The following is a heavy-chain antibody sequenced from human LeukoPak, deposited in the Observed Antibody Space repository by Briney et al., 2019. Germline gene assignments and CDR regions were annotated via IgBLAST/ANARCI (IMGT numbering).Heavy chain of an antibody. CDR2: IYYSGST. CDR3: ARESRTTVTATDY. V-gene: IGHV4-31*03. CDR1: GGSISSGGYY. Sequence: PSETLSLTCTVSGGSISSGGYYWGWLRQHPGKGLEWIGYIYYSGSTYYNPSLKSRVTISVDTSKNQFSLKLSSVTAADTAVYYCARESRTTVTATDYWGQGTLVTVSS. D-gene: IGHD4-17*01. J-gene: IGHJ4*02.